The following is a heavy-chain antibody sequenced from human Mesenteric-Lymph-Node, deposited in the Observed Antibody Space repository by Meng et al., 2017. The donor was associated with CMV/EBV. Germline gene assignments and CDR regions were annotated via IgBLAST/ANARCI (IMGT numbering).Heavy chain of an antibody. CDR1: GGSCSGYY. V-gene: IGHV4-34*01. Sequence: LTRAVYGGSCSGYYWSWIRQPPGKGLEWIGEINHSGSTNYNPSLKSRVTISVDTSKNQFSLKLSSVTAADTAVYYCAVRGYSYGYKDYWGQGTLVTVSS. D-gene: IGHD5-18*01. CDR2: INHSGST. J-gene: IGHJ4*02. CDR3: AVRGYSYGYKDY.